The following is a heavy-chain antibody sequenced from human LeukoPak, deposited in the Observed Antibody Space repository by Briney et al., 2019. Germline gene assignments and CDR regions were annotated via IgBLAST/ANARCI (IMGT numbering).Heavy chain of an antibody. CDR2: IYYSGST. CDR3: ARQNLGIRGGVDAFDI. CDR1: GCTFSRYY. J-gene: IGHJ3*02. V-gene: IGHV4-59*01. D-gene: IGHD3-10*01. Sequence: SETLSLTCTVSGCTFSRYYWSWIRQPPGKGLEWIGYIYYSGSTKSNPSLKSRVTISADTSNNQFSLKVTSVTAADTAVYYCARQNLGIRGGVDAFDIGGQGPMLTVSS.